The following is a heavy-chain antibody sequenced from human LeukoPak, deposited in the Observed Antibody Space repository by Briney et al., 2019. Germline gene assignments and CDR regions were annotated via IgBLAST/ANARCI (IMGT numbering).Heavy chain of an antibody. CDR2: IIPIFGTA. D-gene: IGHD1-14*01. J-gene: IGHJ6*03. CDR1: GGTFNNYT. CDR3: AITPVPAELYAHPILDYYYYMDV. V-gene: IGHV1-69*06. Sequence: ASVKVSCKASGGTFNNYTISWVRQAPGQGLEWMGGIIPIFGTANYAQKFQGRVTITADKSTSTAYMELSSLRSEDTAVYYCAITPVPAELYAHPILDYYYYMDVWGKGTTVTVSS.